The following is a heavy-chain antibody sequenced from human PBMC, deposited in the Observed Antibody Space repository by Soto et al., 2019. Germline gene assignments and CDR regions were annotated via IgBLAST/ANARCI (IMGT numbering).Heavy chain of an antibody. V-gene: IGHV4-39*01. J-gene: IGHJ6*02. Sequence: QLQLQESGPGLVKPSETLSLTCTVSGDSIRSSSYWGWIRQPPGKGLEWIGSIYSTGNTYYNPSRNSFVTIAVDTSKNQFSLSVISVTAADPAVYYCRRSSRYSTDVWGHGTTVTVSS. D-gene: IGHD6-13*01. CDR3: RRSSRYSTDV. CDR2: IYSTGNT. CDR1: GDSIRSSSY.